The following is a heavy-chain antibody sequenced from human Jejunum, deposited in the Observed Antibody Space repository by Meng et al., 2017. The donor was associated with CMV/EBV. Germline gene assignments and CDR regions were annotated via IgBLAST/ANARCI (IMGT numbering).Heavy chain of an antibody. CDR2: ITSSSGTI. CDR1: GFTFSNYS. V-gene: IGHV3-48*04. D-gene: IGHD5-18*01. Sequence: RLSCAASGFTFSNYSMNWVRQAPGKGLEWVSSITSSSGTIYYADSVKGRFTIFRDNAKNSLHLQMNSLRADDTAVYYCARDLQLSTWGQGTLVTVSS. J-gene: IGHJ5*02. CDR3: ARDLQLST.